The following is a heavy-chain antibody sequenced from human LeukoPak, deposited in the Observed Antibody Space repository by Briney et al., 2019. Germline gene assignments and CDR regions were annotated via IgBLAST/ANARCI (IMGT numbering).Heavy chain of an antibody. V-gene: IGHV3-48*01. CDR1: GFTFSSYW. J-gene: IGHJ1*01. CDR2: ISSSSSTI. Sequence: GGSLRLSCAASGFTFSSYWMSWVRQAPGKGLEWVSYISSSSSTIYYADSVKGRFTISRDNAKNSLYLQMNSLRAEDTAVYYCAKDDDWGRYKHWGQGTLVTVSS. CDR3: AKDDDWGRYKH. D-gene: IGHD3-16*01.